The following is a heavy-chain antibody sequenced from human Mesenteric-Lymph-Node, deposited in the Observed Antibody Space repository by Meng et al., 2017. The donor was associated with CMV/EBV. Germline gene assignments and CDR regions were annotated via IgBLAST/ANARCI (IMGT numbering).Heavy chain of an antibody. CDR1: GTTFNSYT. V-gene: IGHV1-69*02. Sequence: SCKASGTTFNSYTISWVRQAPGQGLEWMGRIIPILDIACYAHRFQDRVTFTVDKATTTAYMELSSLRSEDTAMYYCVIVMPNTDFDHWGQGTLVTVSS. CDR2: IIPILDIA. D-gene: IGHD2-21*01. CDR3: VIVMPNTDFDH. J-gene: IGHJ4*02.